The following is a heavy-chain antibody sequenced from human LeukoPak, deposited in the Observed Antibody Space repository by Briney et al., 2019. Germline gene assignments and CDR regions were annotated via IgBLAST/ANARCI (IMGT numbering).Heavy chain of an antibody. CDR2: VKQAGSGE. Sequence: VGSLRLSCAASGLTLTNYWMSWVRQAPGKGLEWVANVKQAGSGEYYVDSVKGRFTISRDSAKNSLYLQMNSLRAEDTAVYYCARGDYDYWGQGTLVTVSS. J-gene: IGHJ4*02. CDR1: GLTLTNYW. D-gene: IGHD3-16*01. CDR3: ARGDYDY. V-gene: IGHV3-7*03.